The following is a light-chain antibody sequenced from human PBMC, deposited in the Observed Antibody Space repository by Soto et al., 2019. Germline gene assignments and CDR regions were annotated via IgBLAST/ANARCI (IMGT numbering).Light chain of an antibody. J-gene: IGLJ1*01. Sequence: QSALTQPASVSGSPGQSITISCTGTSSDVGGYNYVSWYQKHPGKAPKLMIYDVNNRPSGVSNRFSGSKSGNTASLTISGLQAEDEADDYCTAYTCSSTYVFGTGTKVTVL. CDR3: TAYTCSSTYV. CDR2: DVN. CDR1: SSDVGGYNY. V-gene: IGLV2-14*01.